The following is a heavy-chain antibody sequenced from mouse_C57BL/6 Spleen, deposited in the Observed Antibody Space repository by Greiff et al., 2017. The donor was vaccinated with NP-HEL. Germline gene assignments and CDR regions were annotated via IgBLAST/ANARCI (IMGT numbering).Heavy chain of an antibody. CDR2: IYPGDGDT. D-gene: IGHD1-1*01. V-gene: IGHV1-82*01. Sequence: QVQLQQSGPELVKPGASVKISCKASGYAFSSSWMNWVKQRPGKGLEWIGRIYPGDGDTNYNGKFKGKATLTADKSSSTAYMQLSSLTSEDSAVYFCASYYYGDFDYWGQGTTLTVSS. CDR1: GYAFSSSW. CDR3: ASYYYGDFDY. J-gene: IGHJ2*01.